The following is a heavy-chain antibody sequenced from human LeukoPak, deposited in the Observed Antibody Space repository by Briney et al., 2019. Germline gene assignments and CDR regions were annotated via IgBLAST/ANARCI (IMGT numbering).Heavy chain of an antibody. D-gene: IGHD1-26*01. V-gene: IGHV4-59*01. CDR3: ARVGVGATGSYYYYYYYMDV. CDR2: IYYSGST. Sequence: SETLSLTCTVSGGSISSYYWSWIRQPPGKGLEWIGYIYYSGSTNYNPSLKSRVTISVDTSKNQFSLKLSSVTAADTAVYYCARVGVGATGSYYYYYYYMDVWGKGTTVTVSS. CDR1: GGSISSYY. J-gene: IGHJ6*03.